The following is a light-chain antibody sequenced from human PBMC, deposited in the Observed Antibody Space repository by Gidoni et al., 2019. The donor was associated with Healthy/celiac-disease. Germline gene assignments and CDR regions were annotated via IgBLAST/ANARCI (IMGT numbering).Light chain of an antibody. CDR1: QSVSSY. CDR2: DAS. CDR3: QQRSNWRYT. J-gene: IGKJ2*01. V-gene: IGKV3-11*01. Sequence: EIVLTQSPATLSLSPGERATLSCRASQSVSSYLAWYQQKPGQAPRLLIYDASSGSGTDFTLTISSLEPEDFAVYYCQQRSNWRYTFXQXTKLEIK.